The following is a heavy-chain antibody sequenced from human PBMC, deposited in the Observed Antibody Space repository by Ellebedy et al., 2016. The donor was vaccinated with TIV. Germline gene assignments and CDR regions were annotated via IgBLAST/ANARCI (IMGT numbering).Heavy chain of an antibody. CDR2: VTSSGSHT. Sequence: GESLKISCAASGFTFSDHYMSWIRQAPGKGLEWVSYVTSSGSHTYYADSVKGRFTISRDNAKNSLSLQMNSLRAEDTAVYYCARDFQQSTFDLWGRGTLVTVSS. V-gene: IGHV3-11*01. J-gene: IGHJ2*01. D-gene: IGHD6-13*01. CDR3: ARDFQQSTFDL. CDR1: GFTFSDHY.